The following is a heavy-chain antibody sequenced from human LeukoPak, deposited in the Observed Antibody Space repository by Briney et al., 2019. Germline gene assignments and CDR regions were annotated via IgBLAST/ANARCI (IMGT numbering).Heavy chain of an antibody. D-gene: IGHD2-21*02. CDR1: GGTFSSYA. CDR2: IIPILGIA. CDR3: ASTALAYCGGDCYSGNHYYYYGMDV. Sequence: SVKVSCKASGGTFSSYAISWARQAPGQGLEWMGRIIPILGIANYAQKFQGRVTITADKSTGTAYMELSSLRSEDTAVYYCASTALAYCGGDCYSGNHYYYYGMDVWGQGTTVTVSS. V-gene: IGHV1-69*04. J-gene: IGHJ6*02.